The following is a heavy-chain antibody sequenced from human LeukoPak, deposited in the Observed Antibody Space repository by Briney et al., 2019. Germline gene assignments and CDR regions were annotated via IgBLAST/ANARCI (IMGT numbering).Heavy chain of an antibody. CDR1: GFTFSSYA. V-gene: IGHV3-30-3*01. CDR2: ISYDGSNK. J-gene: IGHJ6*02. D-gene: IGHD2-2*01. CDR3: ARNLYCSSTSCYIYYYYGMDV. Sequence: GGSLRLSCAASGFTFSSYAMHWVRQAPGKGLEWVAVISYDGSNKYYADSVKGRFTISRDNSKNTPYLQMNSLRAEDTAVYYCARNLYCSSTSCYIYYYYGMDVWGQGTTVTVSS.